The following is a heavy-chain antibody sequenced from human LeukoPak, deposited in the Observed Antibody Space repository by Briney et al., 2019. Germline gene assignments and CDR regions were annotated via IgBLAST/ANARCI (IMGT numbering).Heavy chain of an antibody. CDR2: TYYRSKWYN. Sequence: SQTLSLTCAISGDSVSSKGAAWNWIRQSPSRGLEWLGRTYYRSKWYNEYAISVEGRGTINSATSKNQFSLQLNSGTPEYTAVYFCWGSGSDFDYWGQGTLVTVSS. CDR3: WGSGSDFDY. CDR1: GDSVSSKGAA. J-gene: IGHJ4*02. V-gene: IGHV6-1*01. D-gene: IGHD3-10*01.